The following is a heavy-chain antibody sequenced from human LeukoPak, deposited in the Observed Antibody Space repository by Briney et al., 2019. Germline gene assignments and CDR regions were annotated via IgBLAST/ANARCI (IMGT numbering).Heavy chain of an antibody. V-gene: IGHV4-59*01. Sequence: PSETLSLTCTVSGGSISSYYWSWIRQPPGKGLEWIGYIYYGGSTNYNPSLKSRVTISVDTSKNQFSLKLISVTAADTAVYYCARWEGGTLDYRGQGTLVTVSS. CDR3: ARWEGGTLDY. J-gene: IGHJ4*02. CDR2: IYYGGST. D-gene: IGHD2-15*01. CDR1: GGSISSYY.